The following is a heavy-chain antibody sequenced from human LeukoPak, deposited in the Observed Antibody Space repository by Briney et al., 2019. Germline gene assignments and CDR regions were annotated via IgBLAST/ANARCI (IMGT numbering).Heavy chain of an antibody. CDR2: ISSNGGST. Sequence: GGSLRLSCSASGFTFSSYAMHWVRQAPGKGLEYVSAISSNGGSTYYADSVKGRFTISRDNSKNTLYLQMSSLRAEDTAVYYCVKDLSYHDSSGYWYFDLWGRGTLVTVSS. V-gene: IGHV3-64D*06. CDR1: GFTFSSYA. J-gene: IGHJ2*01. D-gene: IGHD3-22*01. CDR3: VKDLSYHDSSGYWYFDL.